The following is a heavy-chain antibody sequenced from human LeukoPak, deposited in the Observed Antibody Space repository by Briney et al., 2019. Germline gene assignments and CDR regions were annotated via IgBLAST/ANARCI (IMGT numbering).Heavy chain of an antibody. CDR3: AKDARAYGSGPLDY. Sequence: GGSLRLSCAASGFTFSKYVMRWVRQAPGKGLEWASAISTGGGSTYYAASVKGRFTISRDNSKNTLYLQMNSLRAEDTAVYYCAKDARAYGSGPLDYWGQGTLVTVSS. V-gene: IGHV3-23*01. J-gene: IGHJ4*02. D-gene: IGHD3-10*01. CDR1: GFTFSKYV. CDR2: ISTGGGST.